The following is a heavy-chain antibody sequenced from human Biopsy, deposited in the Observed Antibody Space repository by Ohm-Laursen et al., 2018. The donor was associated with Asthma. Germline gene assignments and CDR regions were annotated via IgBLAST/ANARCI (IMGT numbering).Heavy chain of an antibody. D-gene: IGHD5-12*01. Sequence: SVKVSCKTSGDTFRTSAISWVRQAPGQGLEWMGGVIPLLGTGDYAQKFQGRVTITADESTSTCCMELRSLTSEDTAVYYCARGYRGYDRIQYSYTGMDVWGQGTTVTVS. CDR2: VIPLLGTG. CDR3: ARGYRGYDRIQYSYTGMDV. CDR1: GDTFRTSA. V-gene: IGHV1-69*13. J-gene: IGHJ6*02.